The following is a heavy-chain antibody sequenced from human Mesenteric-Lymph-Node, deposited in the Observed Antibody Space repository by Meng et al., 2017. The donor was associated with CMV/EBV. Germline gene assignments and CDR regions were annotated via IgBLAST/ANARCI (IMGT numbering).Heavy chain of an antibody. CDR1: GGSISSYY. CDR3: ARGRYSSGWRGLAH. J-gene: IGHJ5*02. CDR2: IYYSGNF. D-gene: IGHD6-19*01. Sequence: ESLKISCTVSGGSISSYYWSWIRQSPGKGLEWIGYIYYSGNFKSNPSLKSRVTISVDTSKNQVFLNLRSVTAADTAVYYCARGRYSSGWRGLAHWGQGTLVTVSS. V-gene: IGHV4-59*01.